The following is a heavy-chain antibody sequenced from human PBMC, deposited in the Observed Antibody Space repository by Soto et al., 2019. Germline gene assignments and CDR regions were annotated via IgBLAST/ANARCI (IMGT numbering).Heavy chain of an antibody. J-gene: IGHJ4*02. Sequence: SEKLPLTCSVSGGTIRSSSYYGCWIRQPQGKGLEWIGSIYYSGSTYYNPSLKSRVTISVDTSKNQFSLKLSSVNAADKAVYYCSRHLRKIAVAGSYFDYWGQCTLVIV. CDR3: SRHLRKIAVAGSYFDY. V-gene: IGHV4-39*01. CDR2: IYYSGST. CDR1: GGTIRSSSYY. D-gene: IGHD6-19*01.